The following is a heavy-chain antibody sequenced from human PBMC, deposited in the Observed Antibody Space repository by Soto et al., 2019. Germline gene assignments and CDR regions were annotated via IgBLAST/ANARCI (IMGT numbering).Heavy chain of an antibody. J-gene: IGHJ4*02. CDR3: ARNTTGYCSTTTCYEVLDF. V-gene: IGHV4-34*01. CDR1: GGSFSGYY. Sequence: SETLSLTCAVYGGSFSGYYWSWIRQPPGKGLEWIGEINHSGSTNYNPSLKSRVTISVDTSKNQFSLKLTSVTAADTAVYYCARNTTGYCSTTTCYEVLDFWGQGTLVTVSS. CDR2: INHSGST. D-gene: IGHD2-2*01.